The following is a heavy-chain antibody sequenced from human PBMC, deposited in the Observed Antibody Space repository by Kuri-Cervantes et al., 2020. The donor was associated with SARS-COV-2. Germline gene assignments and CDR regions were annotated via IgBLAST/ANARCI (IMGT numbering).Heavy chain of an antibody. CDR3: ARNIVGATPFDY. D-gene: IGHD1-26*01. CDR2: MNPNSGNT. V-gene: IGHV1-8*01. Sequence: ASVKVSCKASGYTFTSYDINWVRQPSGQGLEWMGWMNPNSGNTGYAQEFQGRVSMTRNTSKRTAYMELSSLRSEDTAVYYCARNIVGATPFDYWGQGTLVTVSS. J-gene: IGHJ4*02. CDR1: GYTFTSYD.